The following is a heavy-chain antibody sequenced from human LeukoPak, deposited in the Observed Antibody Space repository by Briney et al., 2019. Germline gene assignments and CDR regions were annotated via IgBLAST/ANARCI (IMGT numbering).Heavy chain of an antibody. D-gene: IGHD6-19*01. Sequence: GGSLRLSCAASGFTFSSYSMNWVRQAPGKGLEWVSSIYYADSVKGRFTISRDNAKNSLYLQMNSLRAEDTAVYYCAREMLAAVAAQSWGQGTLVTVSS. V-gene: IGHV3-21*01. CDR2: I. CDR1: GFTFSSYS. J-gene: IGHJ5*02. CDR3: AREMLAAVAAQS.